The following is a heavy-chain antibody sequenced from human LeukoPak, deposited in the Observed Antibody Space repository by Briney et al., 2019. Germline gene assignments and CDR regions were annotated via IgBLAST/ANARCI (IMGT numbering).Heavy chain of an antibody. Sequence: SVKVSCKASGGTFSSYAISWVRQAPGQGLEWMGGIIPIFGTANYAQKFQGRVTITTDESTSKAYMELSSLRSEDTAVYYCAREMYYYDPTGGNLRFDPWGQGTLVTVSS. CDR1: GGTFSSYA. CDR2: IIPIFGTA. J-gene: IGHJ5*02. D-gene: IGHD3-22*01. V-gene: IGHV1-69*05. CDR3: AREMYYYDPTGGNLRFDP.